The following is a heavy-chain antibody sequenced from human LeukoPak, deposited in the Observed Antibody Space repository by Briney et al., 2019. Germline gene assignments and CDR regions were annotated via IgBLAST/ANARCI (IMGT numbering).Heavy chain of an antibody. V-gene: IGHV3-48*03. CDR3: VVLMNH. Sequence: GGSLRLSCAVSGFMFNTYDVNWVRQGPGRGLEWVSYVSSGGHTLYYADSVRGRFTVSRDSASNSVSLRMNSLRAEDTGNYQCVVLMNHWGQGTPVTVST. CDR1: GFMFNTYD. J-gene: IGHJ4*02. CDR2: VSSGGHTL. D-gene: IGHD1-14*01.